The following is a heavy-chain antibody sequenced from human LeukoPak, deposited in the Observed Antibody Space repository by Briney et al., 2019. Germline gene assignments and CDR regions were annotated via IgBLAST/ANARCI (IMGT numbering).Heavy chain of an antibody. V-gene: IGHV3-23*01. Sequence: PGGSLRLSCAASGFTFNNYAMTWVRQAPGKGLEWVSSISGSGSGTYYADSVKGRFTISRDNAKNTLYLQMNSLRADDTAVYYCTRSPSLGGSYWGFDYWGQGTLLTVSS. CDR2: ISGSGSGT. J-gene: IGHJ4*02. D-gene: IGHD1-26*01. CDR1: GFTFNNYA. CDR3: TRSPSLGGSYWGFDY.